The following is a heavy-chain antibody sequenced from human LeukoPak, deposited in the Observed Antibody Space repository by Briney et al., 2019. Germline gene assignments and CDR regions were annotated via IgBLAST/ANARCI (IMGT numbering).Heavy chain of an antibody. J-gene: IGHJ4*02. CDR2: IHPRGML. Sequence: SSETLSLTCTVSGASFNSDDQYWNWIRQSPGKGLEWIGSIHPRGMLYNNPSLESRVTMSRDTSKNQFSLILNSVTAADTAVYFCSRGLDSRKLGYWGQGILVTVSS. V-gene: IGHV4-31*03. D-gene: IGHD3-22*01. CDR1: GASFNSDDQY. CDR3: SRGLDSRKLGY.